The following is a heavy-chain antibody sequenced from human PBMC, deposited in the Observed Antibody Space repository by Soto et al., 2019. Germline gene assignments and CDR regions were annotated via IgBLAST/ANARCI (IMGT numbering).Heavy chain of an antibody. D-gene: IGHD5-12*01. CDR3: AFGWLQPFDY. Sequence: EVQLLESGGGLVQPGGSLRLSCAASGFTFSTYGMSWVRQAPGKGLEWVSGISASGSNTDYADSVKGRFTISRDNSKNTLYLQMNSLEAEDTAVYYCAFGWLQPFDYWGQGTLVTVSS. V-gene: IGHV3-23*01. CDR2: ISASGSNT. J-gene: IGHJ4*02. CDR1: GFTFSTYG.